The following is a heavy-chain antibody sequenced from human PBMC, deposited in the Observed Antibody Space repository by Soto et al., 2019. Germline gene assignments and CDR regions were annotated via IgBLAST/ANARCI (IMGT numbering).Heavy chain of an antibody. J-gene: IGHJ5*02. CDR1: GGTFSSYA. V-gene: IGHV1-69*01. CDR2: IITIFGTA. CDR3: PRGDFPLRLGQWLAGNWFDP. D-gene: IGHD6-19*01. Sequence: QVQLVQSGAEVKKPGSSVKVSCKASGGTFSSYAISWVRQAPGQGLEWMGGIITIFGTANYAQKFQGRVTSTADEYKGTAYMDLGNLRDEDAVVNYCPRGDFPLRLGQWLAGNWFDPCGQGSLVTVSS.